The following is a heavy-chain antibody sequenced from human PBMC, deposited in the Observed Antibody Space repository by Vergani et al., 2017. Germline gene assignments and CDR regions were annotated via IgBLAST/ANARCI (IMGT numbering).Heavy chain of an antibody. CDR1: GFTFSDYY. Sequence: QVQLVESGGGLVKPGGSLRLSCAASGFTFSDYYMSWTRQAPGKGLEWGSYISSSGSTIYYADSVKGRFTISRDNAKNSLYLQMNSLRDEDTALYYCARDLVVLGYCSSTSCRRDAFDIWGQGTMVTVSS. D-gene: IGHD2-2*01. V-gene: IGHV3-11*01. J-gene: IGHJ3*02. CDR3: ARDLVVLGYCSSTSCRRDAFDI. CDR2: ISSSGSTI.